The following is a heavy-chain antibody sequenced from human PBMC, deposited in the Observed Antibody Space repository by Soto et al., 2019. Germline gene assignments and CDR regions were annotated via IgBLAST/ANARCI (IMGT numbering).Heavy chain of an antibody. Sequence: ASVKVSCKASGDTFSTYTISWVRQAPGQGLEWMGRIIPILGIANYAQKFQGRVTITADKSTSTAYMELSSLRSEDTAVYYCARGDILTGSKYYYYGMDVWGQGTTVTVSS. CDR1: GDTFSTYT. CDR3: ARGDILTGSKYYYYGMDV. V-gene: IGHV1-69*02. CDR2: IIPILGIA. J-gene: IGHJ6*02. D-gene: IGHD3-9*01.